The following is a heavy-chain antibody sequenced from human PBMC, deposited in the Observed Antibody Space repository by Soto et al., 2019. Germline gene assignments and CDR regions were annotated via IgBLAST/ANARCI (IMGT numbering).Heavy chain of an antibody. CDR1: GASISGGGHS. Sequence: SETLSLTCAVSGASISGGGHSWNWIRQPPGKGLEWLGYVHHTGSTYYTPSLKSRVTISLDRSKNQFSLKLTSVTAADTAVYYCARTDVYTSQGDYFD. J-gene: IGHJ4*01. CDR3: ARTDVYTSQGDYFD. CDR2: VHHTGST. D-gene: IGHD1-20*01. V-gene: IGHV4-30-2*01.